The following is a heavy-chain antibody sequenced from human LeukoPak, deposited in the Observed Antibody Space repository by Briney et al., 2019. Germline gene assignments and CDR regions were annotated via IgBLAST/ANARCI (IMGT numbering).Heavy chain of an antibody. Sequence: SETLSLTCTVSGYSISSGYYWGWIRPPPGKGLEWIGSIYHSGSTYYNPSLKSRVTISVDTSKNQFSLKLSSVTAADTAVYYCAKDIYFDSSGYDYRGYFDFWGQGALVTVSS. D-gene: IGHD3-22*01. CDR3: AKDIYFDSSGYDYRGYFDF. V-gene: IGHV4-38-2*02. J-gene: IGHJ4*02. CDR2: IYHSGST. CDR1: GYSISSGYY.